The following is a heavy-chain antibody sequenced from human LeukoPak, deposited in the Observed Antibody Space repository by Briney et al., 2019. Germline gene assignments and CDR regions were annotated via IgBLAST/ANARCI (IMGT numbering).Heavy chain of an antibody. CDR3: AREGSSGWYEYYYYYMDV. J-gene: IGHJ6*03. D-gene: IGHD6-19*01. V-gene: IGHV3-74*01. CDR2: INSDGSST. Sequence: TGGSLRLSCAASGFTFSSYWMHWVRQAPGKGLVWVSRINSDGSSTSYADSVKGRFTISRDNAKNTLYLQMNSLRAEDTAVYYCAREGSSGWYEYYYYYMDVWGKGTTVTISS. CDR1: GFTFSSYW.